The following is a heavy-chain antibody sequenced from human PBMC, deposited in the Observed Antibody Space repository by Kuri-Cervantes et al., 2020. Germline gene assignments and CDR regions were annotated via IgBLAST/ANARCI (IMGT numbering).Heavy chain of an antibody. J-gene: IGHJ6*02. D-gene: IGHD6-13*01. Sequence: GGSLRLSCAASGFTFSSYAMHWVRQAPGKGLEWVSYISSSSSTIYYADSVKGRFTISRDNAKNSLYLQMNSLRDEDTAVYYCAREGAGYSSSWYSSGPRSYYYYYGMDVWGQGTTVTVSS. CDR3: AREGAGYSSSWYSSGPRSYYYYYGMDV. CDR1: GFTFSSYA. CDR2: ISSSSSTI. V-gene: IGHV3-48*02.